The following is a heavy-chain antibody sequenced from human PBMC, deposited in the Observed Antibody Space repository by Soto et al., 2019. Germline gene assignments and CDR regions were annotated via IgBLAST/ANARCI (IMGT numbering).Heavy chain of an antibody. Sequence: PSETLSLTCTVSGGSVSSGSYYWSWIRQPPGKGLEWIGYIYYSGSTNYNPSPKSRVTISVDTSKNQFSLKLSSVTAADTAVYYCARVRDYTYYYDSSGFYYFDYWGQGTLVTVSS. CDR1: GGSVSSGSYY. D-gene: IGHD3-22*01. V-gene: IGHV4-61*01. CDR3: ARVRDYTYYYDSSGFYYFDY. CDR2: IYYSGST. J-gene: IGHJ4*02.